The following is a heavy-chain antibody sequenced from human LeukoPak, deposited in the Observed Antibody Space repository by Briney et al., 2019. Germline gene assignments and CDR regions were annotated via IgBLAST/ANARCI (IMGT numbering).Heavy chain of an antibody. Sequence: ASVKVSCKASGFTFTSYYMHWVRQAPGQGLEWMGIINPSSGSTTYAQKFQGRVTMTRDTSTSTVYMELGSLRSEDTAVYFCARDREYNWNYGYFEYWGQGTLFTVSS. V-gene: IGHV1-46*01. CDR3: ARDREYNWNYGYFEY. D-gene: IGHD1-7*01. CDR2: INPSSGST. CDR1: GFTFTSYY. J-gene: IGHJ4*02.